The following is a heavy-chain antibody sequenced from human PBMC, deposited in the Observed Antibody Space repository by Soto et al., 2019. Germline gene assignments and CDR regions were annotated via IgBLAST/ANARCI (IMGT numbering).Heavy chain of an antibody. V-gene: IGHV4-31*03. CDR1: GCSISSGGYY. CDR2: IYYSGST. J-gene: IGHJ4*02. Sequence: QVQLQESGPGLVKPSQTLSLTCTVSGCSISSGGYYWSWIRQHPGKGLEWIGYIYYSGSTYYNPSLKSRDTISVDTSKTQFSLKLSSVTAADTAVYYCARDTGDWGLTWGQGTLVTVSS. CDR3: ARDTGDWGLT. D-gene: IGHD7-27*01.